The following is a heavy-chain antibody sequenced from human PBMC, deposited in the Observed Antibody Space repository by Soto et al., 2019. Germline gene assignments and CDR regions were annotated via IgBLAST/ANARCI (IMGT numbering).Heavy chain of an antibody. J-gene: IGHJ5*02. Sequence: PGWSLRLSCADSGFILRNYWMSWVRQAPGMGLQWVASIKEDGSEKYYVDPVKGRLTISRENAKNSLYLQMNSLRAEDTAVYYCARYRSLDPWGQGILVTVSS. CDR2: IKEDGSEK. CDR1: GFILRNYW. D-gene: IGHD3-16*02. CDR3: ARYRSLDP. V-gene: IGHV3-7*03.